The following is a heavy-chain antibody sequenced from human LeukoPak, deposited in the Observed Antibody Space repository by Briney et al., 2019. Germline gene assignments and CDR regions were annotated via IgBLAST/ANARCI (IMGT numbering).Heavy chain of an antibody. CDR3: ASRGYSYGYGY. CDR2: IYHSGST. J-gene: IGHJ4*02. D-gene: IGHD5-18*01. V-gene: IGHV4-4*02. Sequence: SGTLSLTCAVSGGSISSSNWWSWVRQPPGKELEWIGEIYHSGSTNYNASLKSRVTISVDKSKNQFSLKLSSVTAADTAVYYCASRGYSYGYGYWGQGTLVTVSS. CDR1: GGSISSSNW.